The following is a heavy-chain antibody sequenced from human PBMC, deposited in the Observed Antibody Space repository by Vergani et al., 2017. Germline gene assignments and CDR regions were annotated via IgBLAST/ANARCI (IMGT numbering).Heavy chain of an antibody. V-gene: IGHV1-69*09. CDR1: GGTFSSYA. D-gene: IGHD2-15*01. Sequence: QVQLVQSGAEVKKPGASVKVSCKASGGTFSSYAISWERQAPGQGLEWMGRIIPILGIANYAQKFQGRVTITADKSTSTAYMELSSLRSEDTAVYYCARLGYCSGGSCYPFDYWGQGTLVTVSS. J-gene: IGHJ4*02. CDR3: ARLGYCSGGSCYPFDY. CDR2: IIPILGIA.